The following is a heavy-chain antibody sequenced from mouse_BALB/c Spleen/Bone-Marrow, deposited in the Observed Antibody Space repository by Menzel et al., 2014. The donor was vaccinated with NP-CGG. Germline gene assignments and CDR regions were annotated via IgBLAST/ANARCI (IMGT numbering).Heavy chain of an antibody. CDR1: GFNIKATY. CDR3: ALYYYCYYFDS. D-gene: IGHD1-1*01. V-gene: IGHV14-3*02. J-gene: IGHJ2*01. Sequence: DVKLQESGAELVKPGASVKLSCTASGFNIKATYIHWVKQRPEQGLEWIGRIDPANINTRYDPKFQGKATITADTSSNTAYLLLGSLTSEDTAVYYCALYYYCYYFDSWGQGTTLTVSS. CDR2: IDPANINT.